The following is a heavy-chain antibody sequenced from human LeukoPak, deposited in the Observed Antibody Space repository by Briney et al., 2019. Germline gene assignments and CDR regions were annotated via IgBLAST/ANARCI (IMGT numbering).Heavy chain of an antibody. V-gene: IGHV4-61*02. CDR2: IYTSGST. D-gene: IGHD5-12*01. CDR1: GGSISSGSYY. CDR3: ARGARLRGNDY. J-gene: IGHJ4*02. Sequence: SETLSLTCTVSGGSISSGSYYWSWIRQPAGKGLEWIGRIYTSGSTNYNPSLKSRVTISVDTSKNQFSLKLSSVTAADTAVYYCARGARLRGNDYWGQGTLVTVSS.